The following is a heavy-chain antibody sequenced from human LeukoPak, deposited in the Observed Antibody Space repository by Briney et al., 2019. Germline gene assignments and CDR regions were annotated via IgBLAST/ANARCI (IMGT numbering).Heavy chain of an antibody. CDR3: MRDPTNTSGRYAYFGY. CDR2: ISCYNGDT. V-gene: IGHV1-18*01. CDR1: GYTFTHHG. D-gene: IGHD6-19*01. Sequence: ASVTVSCKASGYTFTHHGISWVRQAPGQGLEWMGWISCYNGDTNYAQKFQGRVTMSTDTSTSTAYLELTGLRSDDTAVYYCMRDPTNTSGRYAYFGYWGQGTLVTVSS. J-gene: IGHJ4*02.